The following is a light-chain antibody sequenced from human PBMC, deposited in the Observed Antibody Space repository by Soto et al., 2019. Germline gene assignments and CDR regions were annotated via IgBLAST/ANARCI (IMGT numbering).Light chain of an antibody. CDR1: QSISSY. J-gene: IGKJ4*01. CDR2: AAS. V-gene: IGKV1-39*01. Sequence: DIQMTQSPSSLSASVGDRVTITCRASQSISSYLNWYQQKPGKAPKLMIYAASSLQSGVPSRFSGSGSRTDFTLTISRLQREDIATYYCQQSYGTPLTFGGGTKLEIK. CDR3: QQSYGTPLT.